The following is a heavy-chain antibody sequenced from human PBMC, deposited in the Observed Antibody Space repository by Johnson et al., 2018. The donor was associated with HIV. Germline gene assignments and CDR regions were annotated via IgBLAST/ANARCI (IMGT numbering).Heavy chain of an antibody. D-gene: IGHD3-10*01. CDR2: ISWDGET. CDR1: GFTFDDYG. V-gene: IGHV3-43D*03. CDR3: AKDSDAFYYGSGDAFDI. Sequence: VQLVESGGGVVWPGGSLRLSCAASGFTFDDYGMNWVRQPPGKGLEWVSLISWDGETYYADSMKGRFTISRDSSKQSLYLQMNSLRPEDTALYFCAKDSDAFYYGSGDAFDIWGQGTVVTVSS. J-gene: IGHJ3*02.